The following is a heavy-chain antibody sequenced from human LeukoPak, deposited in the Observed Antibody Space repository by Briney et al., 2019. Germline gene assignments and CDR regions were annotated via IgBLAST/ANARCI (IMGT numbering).Heavy chain of an antibody. V-gene: IGHV1-69*13. CDR1: GGTFSSYA. J-gene: IGHJ6*02. CDR2: IIPIFGTA. CDR3: ARALNYYDSSGYYYSPPGYYYGMDV. D-gene: IGHD3-22*01. Sequence: EASVKVSCKASGGTFSSYAISWVRQAPGQGLEWMGGIIPIFGTANYAQKFQGRVTITADESTSTAYMELSSLRSEDTAVYYCARALNYYDSSGYYYSPPGYYYGMDVWGQGTTVTVSS.